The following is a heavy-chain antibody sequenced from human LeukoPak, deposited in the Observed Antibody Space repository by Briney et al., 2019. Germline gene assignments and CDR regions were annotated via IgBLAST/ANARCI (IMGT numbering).Heavy chain of an antibody. CDR1: GYSFTSYW. D-gene: IGHD3-16*01. Sequence: GESLKISCKGSGYSFTSYWIGWVRQMPGKGLEWMGIIYPGDSDTRYSPSFQGQVTISADKSISTAYLQWSSLKASDTAMFYCGSGRWGSSLFFDSWAREPLVTVS. V-gene: IGHV5-51*01. J-gene: IGHJ4*02. CDR2: IYPGDSDT. CDR3: GSGRWGSSLFFDS.